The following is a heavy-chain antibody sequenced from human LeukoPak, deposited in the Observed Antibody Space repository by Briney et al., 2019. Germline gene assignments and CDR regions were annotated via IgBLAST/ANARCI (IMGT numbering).Heavy chain of an antibody. V-gene: IGHV3-23*01. CDR2: IIVSGRST. CDR1: GFTFSSYA. CDR3: ARDRAEGRIAAAWFY. Sequence: GGSLRLSCAASGFTFSSYAMSWVRQAPGKGLEWVSAIIVSGRSTYYADSVKGRFTISRDNSKITLYLQMNSLRAEDTAVYYCARDRAEGRIAAAWFYWGQGTLVTVSS. D-gene: IGHD6-13*01. J-gene: IGHJ4*02.